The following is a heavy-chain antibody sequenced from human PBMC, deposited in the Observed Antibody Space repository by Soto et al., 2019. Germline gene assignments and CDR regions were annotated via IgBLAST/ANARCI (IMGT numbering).Heavy chain of an antibody. D-gene: IGHD3-16*01. V-gene: IGHV1-46*01. CDR1: GYSFTRHY. J-gene: IGHJ4*02. CDR2: IFPCGGNI. CDR3: ARGGAPIDY. Sequence: ASVKVSCKAIGYSFTRHYMHWVRQAPGQGLEWMGTIFPCGGNIAYAQKFQGRVTMTTDTTTSTAYMEVSSLRFDDTAVYYCARGGAPIDYWSQGTLVTVSS.